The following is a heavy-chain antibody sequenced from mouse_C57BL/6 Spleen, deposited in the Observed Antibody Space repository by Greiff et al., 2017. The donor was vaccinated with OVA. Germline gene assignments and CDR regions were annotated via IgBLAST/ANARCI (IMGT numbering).Heavy chain of an antibody. CDR2: IYPGSGST. J-gene: IGHJ3*01. D-gene: IGHD2-1*01. Sequence: VQLQQPGAELVKPGASVKMSCKASGYTFTSYWITWVKQRPGQGLEWIGDIYPGSGSTNYNEKFKGKATLTVDTSSSTAYMQLSSLTSEDSAVYYCARGYYGNYAWFAYWGQGTLVTVSA. V-gene: IGHV1-55*01. CDR3: ARGYYGNYAWFAY. CDR1: GYTFTSYW.